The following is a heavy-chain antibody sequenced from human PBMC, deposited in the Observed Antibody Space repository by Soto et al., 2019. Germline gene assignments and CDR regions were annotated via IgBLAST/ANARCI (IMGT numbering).Heavy chain of an antibody. CDR3: ASTVDTAMVFTPYYYGMDV. J-gene: IGHJ6*02. D-gene: IGHD5-18*01. V-gene: IGHV4-59*01. Sequence: SETLSLTCTVSGGSINSYYWSWIRQPPGKGLEWIGYMYYSGNTNYNPSLKSRVTISVDTSKNQFSLKLSSVTAADTAVYYCASTVDTAMVFTPYYYGMDVWGQGTTVTVSS. CDR1: GGSINSYY. CDR2: MYYSGNT.